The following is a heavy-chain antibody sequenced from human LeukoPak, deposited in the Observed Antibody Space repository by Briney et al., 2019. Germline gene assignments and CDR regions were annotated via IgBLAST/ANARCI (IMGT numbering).Heavy chain of an antibody. D-gene: IGHD1-26*01. Sequence: GGSLRLSCAASRFTFSSYAMSWVRQAPGKGLEWVSAISGSGGSTYYADSVKGRFTLSRDNSKNTLYLQMNSLRAEDTAVYYCAKDELLNRAYWFDYWGQGTLVTVSS. CDR2: ISGSGGST. CDR3: AKDELLNRAYWFDY. CDR1: RFTFSSYA. J-gene: IGHJ4*02. V-gene: IGHV3-23*01.